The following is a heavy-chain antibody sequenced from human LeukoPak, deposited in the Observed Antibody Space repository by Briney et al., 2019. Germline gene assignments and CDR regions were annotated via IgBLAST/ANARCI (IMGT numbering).Heavy chain of an antibody. D-gene: IGHD5-24*01. V-gene: IGHV4-31*03. CDR2: IFYSGST. J-gene: IGHJ5*02. CDR1: SGSITSGTYH. CDR3: ARAFRDGHDYGWLDT. Sequence: SQTLSLTCTVSSGSITSGTYHWTWVRQFPGRGLEWLGYIFYSGSTNYNPSLSSRVTISVDTSQRQISLTLRSVTAADTAVYFCARAFRDGHDYGWLDTWGQGTLVTVSS.